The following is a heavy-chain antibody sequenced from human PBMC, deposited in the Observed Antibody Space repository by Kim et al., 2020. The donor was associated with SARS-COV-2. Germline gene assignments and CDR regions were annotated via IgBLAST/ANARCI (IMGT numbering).Heavy chain of an antibody. V-gene: IGHV3-73*01. Sequence: TGYGGSVKGRCTIARDDAKNRAYLQMNSLNTEDTGVYYCTRPIYYYYGMDVWGQGTTVTVSS. CDR3: TRPIYYYYGMDV. J-gene: IGHJ6*02. CDR2: T.